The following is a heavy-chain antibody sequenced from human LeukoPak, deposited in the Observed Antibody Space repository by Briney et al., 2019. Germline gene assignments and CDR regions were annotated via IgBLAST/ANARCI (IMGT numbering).Heavy chain of an antibody. CDR2: ISAYNGNT. J-gene: IGHJ4*02. V-gene: IGHV1-18*01. CDR1: GYTFTSYG. CDR3: ARTYSGSYPSPFDY. D-gene: IGHD1-26*01. Sequence: ASVKVSCKASGYTFTSYGISWVRQAPGQGLEWMGWISAYNGNTNYAQKLQGRVTMTTDTSTSTAYMELRSLRSDDTAVYYCARTYSGSYPSPFDYWGQGTLVTVSS.